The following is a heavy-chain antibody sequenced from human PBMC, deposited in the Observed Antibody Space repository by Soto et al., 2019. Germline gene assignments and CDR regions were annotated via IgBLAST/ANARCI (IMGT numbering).Heavy chain of an antibody. V-gene: IGHV3-30*18. CDR2: ISYDGSNK. CDR1: GFTFSSYG. CDR3: AKELRLLWFGGSFDY. Sequence: QVQLVESGGGVVQPGRSLRLSCAASGFTFSSYGMHWVRQAPGKGLEWVAVISYDGSNKYYADSVKGRFTISRDNSKNTLYLQMNSLRAEDTAVYYCAKELRLLWFGGSFDYWGQGTLVTVSS. D-gene: IGHD3-10*01. J-gene: IGHJ4*02.